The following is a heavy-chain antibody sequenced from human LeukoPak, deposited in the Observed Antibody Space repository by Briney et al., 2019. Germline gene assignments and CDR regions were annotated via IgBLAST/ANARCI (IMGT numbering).Heavy chain of an antibody. Sequence: ASVKVSCKASGYTFTGYYMHWVRQDPGQGLEWMGWINPNSGDTNYSQKFQGRVSMTRDTSINTAYMELSRLTSDDTAVYYCAREGWELLGTFGGWGQGTLVTVSS. CDR2: INPNSGDT. J-gene: IGHJ4*02. D-gene: IGHD1-26*01. V-gene: IGHV1-2*02. CDR3: AREGWELLGTFGG. CDR1: GYTFTGYY.